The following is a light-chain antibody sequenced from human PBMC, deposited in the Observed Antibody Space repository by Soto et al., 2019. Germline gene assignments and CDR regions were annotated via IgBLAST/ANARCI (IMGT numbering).Light chain of an antibody. CDR1: QSVSNTH. V-gene: IGKV3-20*01. J-gene: IGKJ4*01. CDR3: QQFSSYPLT. CDR2: DAS. Sequence: EIVLTQSPGSLSLSPGESATLSCIASQSVSNTHVAWYQQRPGQAPRLLIYDASRRDIGVPDRFRGGGSGTDFTLTISRLEPEDFAVYYCQQFSSYPLTFGGGTKVDIK.